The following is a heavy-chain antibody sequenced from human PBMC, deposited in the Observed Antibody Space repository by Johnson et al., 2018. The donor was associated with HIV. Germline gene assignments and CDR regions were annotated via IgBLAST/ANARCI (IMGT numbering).Heavy chain of an antibody. Sequence: VQLVESGGGLVQPGGSLRVSCAASGFTFSRYWMSWVRQAPGKGLEWVANIKQDGSEKYYVDSVKGRFTISRDNAKNSLHLQMNGLRAEDTAVYYCARDRCHGGSYYSGGFDIWGQGTMVTVSS. V-gene: IGHV3-7*04. D-gene: IGHD1-26*01. CDR3: ARDRCHGGSYYSGGFDI. J-gene: IGHJ3*02. CDR1: GFTFSRYW. CDR2: IKQDGSEK.